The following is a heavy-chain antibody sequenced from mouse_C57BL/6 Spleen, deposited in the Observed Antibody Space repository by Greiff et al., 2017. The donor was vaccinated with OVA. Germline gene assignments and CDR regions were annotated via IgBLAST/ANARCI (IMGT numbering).Heavy chain of an antibody. J-gene: IGHJ2*01. Sequence: EVQLQQSGPELVKPGASVKISCKASGYTFTDYYMNWVKQSHGKSLEWIGDINPNNGGTSYNQKFKGKATLTVDKSSSTAYMELRSLTSEDSAVYYCARWLRQGYYFDYWGQGTTLTVSS. CDR3: ARWLRQGYYFDY. V-gene: IGHV1-26*01. CDR1: GYTFTDYY. D-gene: IGHD2-2*01. CDR2: INPNNGGT.